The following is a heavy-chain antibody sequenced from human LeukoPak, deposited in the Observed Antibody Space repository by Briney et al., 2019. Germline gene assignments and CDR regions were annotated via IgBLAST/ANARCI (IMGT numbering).Heavy chain of an antibody. D-gene: IGHD6-13*01. CDR3: ARAKPTKCSSSWYDY. Sequence: GGSLRLSCAASGFTFSSYWMSWVGQAPGKGLEWVANIKQDGSEKYYVDSVKGRFTISRDNAKNSLYLQMNSLRAEDTAVYYCARAKPTKCSSSWYDYWGQGTLVTVSS. V-gene: IGHV3-7*01. CDR2: IKQDGSEK. CDR1: GFTFSSYW. J-gene: IGHJ4*02.